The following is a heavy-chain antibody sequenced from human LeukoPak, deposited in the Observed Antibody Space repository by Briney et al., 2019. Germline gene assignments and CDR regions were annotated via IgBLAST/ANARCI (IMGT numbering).Heavy chain of an antibody. CDR3: ARAIRRGGSCGMAV. V-gene: IGHV4-61*02. Sequence: SETLSLTCTVSGGSISSGSYYWSWIRQPAGKGLEWIGRIYTSGSTNYNPSLKSRVTISVDTSKNQFSLKLSSVTAADTAVYYCARAIRRGGSCGMAVWAQGPTVTVSS. J-gene: IGHJ6*02. D-gene: IGHD6-25*01. CDR1: GGSISSGSYY. CDR2: IYTSGST.